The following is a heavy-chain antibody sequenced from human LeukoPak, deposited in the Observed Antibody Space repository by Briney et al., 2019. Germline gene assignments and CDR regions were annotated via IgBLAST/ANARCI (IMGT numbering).Heavy chain of an antibody. D-gene: IGHD3-22*01. Sequence: SETLSLTCTVSGGSISSSSYYWGWIRQPPGKGLEWIGSIYYSGSTYYNPSLKSRVTISVDTSKNQFSLKLSSVTAADTAVYYCARSYYDSSGYYYRSAFDIWGQGTMVTVSS. CDR3: ARSYYDSSGYYYRSAFDI. J-gene: IGHJ3*02. V-gene: IGHV4-39*01. CDR2: IYYSGST. CDR1: GGSISSSSYY.